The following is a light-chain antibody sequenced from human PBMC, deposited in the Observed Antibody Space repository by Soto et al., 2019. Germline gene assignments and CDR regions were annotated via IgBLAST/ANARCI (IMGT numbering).Light chain of an antibody. CDR2: AAS. CDR3: QQANSFPLT. V-gene: IGKV1-12*01. Sequence: DIQMTQSPSTLSASVGDRVTITCRASQSISSWLAWYQQKPGKPPKLLIYAASSLQSGVPSRFSGSGSGTDFTLTISSLQPEDFATYYCQQANSFPLTFGGGTKVDI. CDR1: QSISSW. J-gene: IGKJ4*01.